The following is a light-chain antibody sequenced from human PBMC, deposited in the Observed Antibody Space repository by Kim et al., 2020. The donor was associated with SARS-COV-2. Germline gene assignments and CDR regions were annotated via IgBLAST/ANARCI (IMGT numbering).Light chain of an antibody. CDR3: QQYSEWPLT. Sequence: VSPGESATLSCRASQSVNNDLAWYQQRPGQAPRLLIFSPSTRAAGIPARFSGSGSGTEFTLSISSLQSEDFAVYYCQQYSEWPLTFGGGTKVEIK. CDR1: QSVNND. CDR2: SPS. V-gene: IGKV3-15*01. J-gene: IGKJ4*01.